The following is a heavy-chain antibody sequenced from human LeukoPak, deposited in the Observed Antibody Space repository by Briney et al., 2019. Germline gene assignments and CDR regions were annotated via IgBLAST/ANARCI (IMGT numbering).Heavy chain of an antibody. CDR3: AKRMVNRAIDY. CDR2: FGGSGGST. CDR1: GFTFNTYA. Sequence: PGGSLRLSCAASGFTFNTYAMTWLRQAPGKGLEWVSGFGGSGGSTYYADSVKGRFTISRDNSKNTLYLQMNSLRAEDTAVYYCAKRMVNRAIDYWGQGTLVTVSS. D-gene: IGHD2-8*01. J-gene: IGHJ4*02. V-gene: IGHV3-23*01.